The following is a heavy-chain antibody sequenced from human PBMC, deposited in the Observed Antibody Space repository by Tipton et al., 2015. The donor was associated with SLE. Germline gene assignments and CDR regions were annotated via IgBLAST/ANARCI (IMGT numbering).Heavy chain of an antibody. V-gene: IGHV3-30*03. D-gene: IGHD6-6*01. CDR3: ARYSSSSGGMDV. CDR2: ISYDGSNK. Sequence: SLRLSCSASGFTFSSYGMHWVRQAPGKGLEWVAVISYDGSNKYYADSVKGRFTISRDNYKNTLYLQMNSLRAEDTAVYYCARYSSSSGGMDVWGQGTTVTVSS. CDR1: GFTFSSYG. J-gene: IGHJ6*02.